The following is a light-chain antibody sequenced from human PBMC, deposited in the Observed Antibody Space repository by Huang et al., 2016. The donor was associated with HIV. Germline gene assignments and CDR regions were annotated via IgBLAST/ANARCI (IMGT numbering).Light chain of an antibody. CDR1: QDIGTS. CDR3: QQLHTYPIT. CDR2: GAS. J-gene: IGKJ5*01. Sequence: QLTQSPPSLSASVGDTIIISGRASQDIGTSLAWYQQKTGRAPKLLLSGASTLQTGGPSRFSGDSAGTFFTLFITGLQPEDFATYYCQQLHTYPITFGQGTRLDIK. V-gene: IGKV1-13*02.